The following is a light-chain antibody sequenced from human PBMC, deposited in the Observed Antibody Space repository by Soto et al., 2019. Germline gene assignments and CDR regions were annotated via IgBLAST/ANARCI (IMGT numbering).Light chain of an antibody. J-gene: IGKJ1*01. CDR3: QQSET. V-gene: IGKV3-20*01. CDR2: GAS. Sequence: EIVLMQSPGTLSFSPGERATLSCRASQSVSSNYLAWYQQKPGQAPRLLIYGASSRATGIPDRFSGSGSGTDFTLTISRLETEDFEVYYCQQSETFGQGNKVDIX. CDR1: QSVSSNY.